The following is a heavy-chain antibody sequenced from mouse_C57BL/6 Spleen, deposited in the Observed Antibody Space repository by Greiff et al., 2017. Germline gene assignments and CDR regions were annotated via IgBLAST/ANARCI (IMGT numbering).Heavy chain of an antibody. CDR1: GFTLSDYG. D-gene: IGHD3-2*02. Sequence: EVKLVESGGGLVKPGGSLKLSCAASGFTLSDYGMHWVRQAPEQGLEWVAYISSGSSTSYYADTVKGRFTISGDNAKNTPYLQMTSLRSEDAAMYYCARQHRLRHYYAMGCWGQGASVTV. J-gene: IGHJ4*01. CDR3: ARQHRLRHYYAMGC. V-gene: IGHV5-17*01. CDR2: ISSGSSTS.